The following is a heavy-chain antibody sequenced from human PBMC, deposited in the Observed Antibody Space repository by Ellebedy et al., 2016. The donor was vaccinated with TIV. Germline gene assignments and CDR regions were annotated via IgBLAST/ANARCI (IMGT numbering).Heavy chain of an antibody. Sequence: PGGSLRLSCAASGFTFSIYAMSWVRQAPGKGLEWVSLISGSGDRTYYADSVKGRFTISRDNAKNSLYLQMNSLRDEDTAVYYCARDGAAYCGGDCTSPFDYWGQGTLVTVSS. CDR1: GFTFSIYA. J-gene: IGHJ4*02. V-gene: IGHV3-23*01. CDR2: ISGSGDRT. D-gene: IGHD2-21*02. CDR3: ARDGAAYCGGDCTSPFDY.